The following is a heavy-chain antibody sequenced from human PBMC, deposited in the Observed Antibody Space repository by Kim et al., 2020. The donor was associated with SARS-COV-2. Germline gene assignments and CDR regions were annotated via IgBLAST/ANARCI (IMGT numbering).Heavy chain of an antibody. V-gene: IGHV1-3*01. CDR3: ARDGRSVDYYFDY. CDR1: GYTFTSYC. CDR2: IDVANTNT. J-gene: IGHJ4*02. Sequence: ASVKVSCKASGYTFTSYCLHWLRQAPGQSLEWMGWIDVANTNTHYSENFQGRVTISRDTSATTVYIELSSLRSEDTAVYYCARDGRSVDYYFDYWGQGTLVTVSS.